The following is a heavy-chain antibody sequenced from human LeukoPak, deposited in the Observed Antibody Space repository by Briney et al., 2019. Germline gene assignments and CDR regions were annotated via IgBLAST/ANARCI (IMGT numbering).Heavy chain of an antibody. D-gene: IGHD1-26*01. Sequence: ASVRLSCTSSGYTFTGHYIHWVGQAPGQGKEWMGWINPNCCGTNYAHNFQGSVTMTRDTSIITAYIELRRLRSDDTAVYYCARGGPVVGATTGSFDYWGQGTLVTVSS. J-gene: IGHJ4*02. CDR1: GYTFTGHY. CDR3: ARGGPVVGATTGSFDY. V-gene: IGHV1-2*07. CDR2: INPNCCGT.